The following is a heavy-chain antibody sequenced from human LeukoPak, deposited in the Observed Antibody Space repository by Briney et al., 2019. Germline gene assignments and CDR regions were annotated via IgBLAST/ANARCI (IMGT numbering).Heavy chain of an antibody. CDR1: GFTFSSYV. D-gene: IGHD4-23*01. CDR2: ITASGAGT. V-gene: IGHV3-23*01. J-gene: IGHJ4*02. CDR3: AKGVSDYGGNSGDC. Sequence: GSLRLSCAASGFTFSSYVMSWVRQAPGKGLEWVSLITASGAGTYYADSVKGRFTISRDNSKNTLYLQMISLRAEDTAVYYCAKGVSDYGGNSGDCWGQGTLVTVSS.